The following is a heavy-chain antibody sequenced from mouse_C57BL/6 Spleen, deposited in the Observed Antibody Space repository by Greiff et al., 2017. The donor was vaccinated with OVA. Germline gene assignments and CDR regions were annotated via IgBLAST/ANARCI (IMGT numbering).Heavy chain of an antibody. D-gene: IGHD2-2*01. V-gene: IGHV1-64*01. CDR3: ARSEASTMVTGAY. CDR2: IHPNSGST. CDR1: GYTFTSYW. J-gene: IGHJ3*01. Sequence: QVQLQQPGAELVKPGASVKLSCKASGYTFTSYWMHWVKQRPGQGLEWIGMIHPNSGSTNYNAKFKSKATLTVDKSSSTAYMQLSSLTSEDSAVYYCARSEASTMVTGAYWGQGTLVTVSA.